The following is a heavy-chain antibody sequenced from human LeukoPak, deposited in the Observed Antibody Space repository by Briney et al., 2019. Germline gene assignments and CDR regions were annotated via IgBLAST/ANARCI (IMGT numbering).Heavy chain of an antibody. CDR2: IYYSGST. J-gene: IGHJ5*02. D-gene: IGHD4-17*01. CDR1: GGSISSSSYY. Sequence: PSETLSLTCTVSGGSISSSSYYWGWIRQPPGKGLEWIGSIYYSGSTNYNPSLKSRVTISVDTSKNQFSLKLSSVTAADTAVYYCARGPLTMTRGFDPWGQGTLVTVSS. CDR3: ARGPLTMTRGFDP. V-gene: IGHV4-39*07.